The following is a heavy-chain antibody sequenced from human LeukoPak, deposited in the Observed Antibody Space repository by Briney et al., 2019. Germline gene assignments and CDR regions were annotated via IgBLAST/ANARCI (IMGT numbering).Heavy chain of an antibody. CDR3: ARDEMTTVTTNYYYYGMDV. D-gene: IGHD4-17*01. V-gene: IGHV1-18*01. CDR2: ISAYNGNT. CDR1: GYTFTSYG. Sequence: ASVKVSCKASGYTFTSYGISWVRQAPGQGLEWMGWISAYNGNTNYAQKLQGRVTMTTDTSTSTAYMELRSLRSDDTAVYYCARDEMTTVTTNYYYYGMDVWGQGTTVTVSS. J-gene: IGHJ6*02.